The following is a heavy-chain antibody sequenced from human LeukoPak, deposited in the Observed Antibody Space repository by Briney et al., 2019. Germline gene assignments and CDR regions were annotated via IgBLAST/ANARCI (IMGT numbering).Heavy chain of an antibody. J-gene: IGHJ4*02. D-gene: IGHD3-10*01. Sequence: GGSLRLSCAASGFTFSSYGMSWVRQAPGKWLEWVSAISGSGGSTYYADSVKGRFTISRDNSKNTLYLQMNSLKTDDTAVYFCTGSFGELSFFDYWGQGTLVTVSS. CDR1: GFTFSSYG. CDR3: TGSFGELSFFDY. CDR2: ISGSGGST. V-gene: IGHV3-23*01.